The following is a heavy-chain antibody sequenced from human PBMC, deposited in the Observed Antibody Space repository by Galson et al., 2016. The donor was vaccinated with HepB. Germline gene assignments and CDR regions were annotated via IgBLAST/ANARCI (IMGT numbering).Heavy chain of an antibody. Sequence: SLRLSCAASGFIVSDNYMSWVRQAPGKGLEWVSVIYSGGKTYFADSVKGRFSISRDNAKNTLFLHMNSLRAEDTAVYYCARVRCISPTCHDFDCWGQGTLVTVSS. J-gene: IGHJ4*02. CDR3: ARVRCISPTCHDFDC. CDR1: GFIVSDNY. D-gene: IGHD2-2*01. V-gene: IGHV3-53*01. CDR2: IYSGGKT.